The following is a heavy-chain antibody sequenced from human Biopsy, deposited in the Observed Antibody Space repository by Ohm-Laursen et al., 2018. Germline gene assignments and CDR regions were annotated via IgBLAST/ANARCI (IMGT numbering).Heavy chain of an antibody. Sequence: LSLTCAVSGDSVSSNRAAWNWIRQSPSRGLEWLGRTFYRAKWYTDFAVSVKSRITLTPDPSTNQFSLQLNSVTPDDTAVYYCARSGSDSLNYYFDFWGQGTLVTVSS. V-gene: IGHV6-1*01. J-gene: IGHJ4*02. CDR2: TFYRAKWYT. CDR3: ARSGSDSLNYYFDF. D-gene: IGHD2-21*02. CDR1: GDSVSSNRAA.